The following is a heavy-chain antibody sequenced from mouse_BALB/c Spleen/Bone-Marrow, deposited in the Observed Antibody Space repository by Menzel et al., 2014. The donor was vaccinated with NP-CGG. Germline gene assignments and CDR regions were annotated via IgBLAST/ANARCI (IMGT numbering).Heavy chain of an antibody. CDR3: ARDENVGIYWYFDV. V-gene: IGHV7-3*02. CDR1: GFTFTDYY. Sequence: EVNVVESGGGLVQPGGSLRLSCAASGFTFTDYYISWVRQPPGKALERLGFIRNKVKGYTTDYSASVKGRFTISRDNSRSISYLQMNTLRAEDSATYYCARDENVGIYWYFDVWGAGTTVTVSS. CDR2: IRNKVKGYTT. J-gene: IGHJ1*01.